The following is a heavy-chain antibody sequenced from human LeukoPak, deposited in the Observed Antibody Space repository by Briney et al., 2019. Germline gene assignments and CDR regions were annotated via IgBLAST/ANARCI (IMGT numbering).Heavy chain of an antibody. CDR1: GFAFSSYA. CDR3: AKLAMVRGVIITYYFDY. D-gene: IGHD3-10*01. J-gene: IGHJ4*02. V-gene: IGHV3-23*01. CDR2: ISGSGGST. Sequence: GGSLRLSCAASGFAFSSYAMSWVRQAPGKGLELVSAISGSGGSTYYADSVKGRFTISRDNSKNTLYLQMNSLRAEDTAVYYCAKLAMVRGVIITYYFDYWGQGTLVTVSS.